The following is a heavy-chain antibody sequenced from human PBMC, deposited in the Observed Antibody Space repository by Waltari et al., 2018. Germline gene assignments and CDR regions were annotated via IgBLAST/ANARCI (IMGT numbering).Heavy chain of an antibody. Sequence: QVQLQESGPGLVKPSETLSLTCTVSGGSISSYYWSWIRQPPGKGLEWIGYIYYSGSTNYNPSLKSRVTISVDTSKNQFSLKLSSVTAADTAVYYCAREGGAYYDILTGYYSGNYFDYWGQGTLVTVSS. CDR1: GGSISSYY. CDR3: AREGGAYYDILTGYYSGNYFDY. J-gene: IGHJ4*02. V-gene: IGHV4-59*01. D-gene: IGHD3-9*01. CDR2: IYYSGST.